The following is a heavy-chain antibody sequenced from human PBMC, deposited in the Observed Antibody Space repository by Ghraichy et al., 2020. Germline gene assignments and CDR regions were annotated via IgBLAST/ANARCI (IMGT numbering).Heavy chain of an antibody. CDR2: IYYSGST. CDR3: ARHRSSPVVAAPFDY. D-gene: IGHD2-15*01. V-gene: IGHV4-39*01. Sequence: SETLSLTCTVSGGSISSSSYYWGRIRQPPGKGLEWIGSIYYSGSTYYNPSLKSRVTISVDTSKNQFSLKLSSVTAADTAVYYCARHRSSPVVAAPFDYWGQGTLVTVSS. J-gene: IGHJ4*02. CDR1: GGSISSSSYY.